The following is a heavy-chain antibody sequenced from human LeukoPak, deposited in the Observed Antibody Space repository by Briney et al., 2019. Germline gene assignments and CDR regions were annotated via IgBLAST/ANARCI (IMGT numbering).Heavy chain of an antibody. J-gene: IGHJ3*02. V-gene: IGHV4-34*01. CDR2: INHSGST. D-gene: IGHD1-26*01. CDR1: GGSFSGYY. Sequence: SETLSLTCAVYGGSFSGYYWSWIRQPPGKGLEWIGEINHSGSTNYNPSLKSRVTISVDTSKNQFSLKLSSVTAADTAVYYCARRAMKGSYYGGAFDIWGQGTMVTVSS. CDR3: ARRAMKGSYYGGAFDI.